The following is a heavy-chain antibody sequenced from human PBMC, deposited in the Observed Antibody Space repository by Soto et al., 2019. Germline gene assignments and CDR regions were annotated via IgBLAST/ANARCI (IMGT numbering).Heavy chain of an antibody. Sequence: QVQLQESGPGLVKPSGTLSLTCAVSGGSVSSSNWWSWVRQSPGKGLEWMGEIYHSGSAHYNPSLKSRATISLDTSKNQLYLRLTSVTAADTAVYYWARVPGVVVSADDAFDIWGPGTRVIVSS. CDR3: ARVPGVVVSADDAFDI. J-gene: IGHJ3*02. CDR1: GGSVSSSNW. D-gene: IGHD2-21*02. V-gene: IGHV4-4*02. CDR2: IYHSGSA.